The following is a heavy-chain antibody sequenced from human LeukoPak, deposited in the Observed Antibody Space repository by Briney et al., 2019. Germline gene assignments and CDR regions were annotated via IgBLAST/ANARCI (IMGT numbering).Heavy chain of an antibody. CDR3: AKGTSVAGTIFGY. V-gene: IGHV3-66*01. Sequence: GESLTLSCAASGLSVGTNYVSWVRQRPGKGLEWVSVVYGGGTTYYADSVKGRFAISRDNSMNTVHLQMDSLRDEDTAVYYCAKGTSVAGTIFGYWGQGTLVTVSS. CDR2: VYGGGTT. J-gene: IGHJ4*02. D-gene: IGHD6-19*01. CDR1: GLSVGTNY.